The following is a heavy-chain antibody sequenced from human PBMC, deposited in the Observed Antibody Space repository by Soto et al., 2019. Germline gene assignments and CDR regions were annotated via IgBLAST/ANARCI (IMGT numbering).Heavy chain of an antibody. V-gene: IGHV5-51*01. Sequence: GESLKISCKGSGYSFTSYWIGWVRQMPGKGLEWMGIIYPGDSDTRYSPSFQGQVTISADKSISTAYLQWSSLKASDTAMYYCAMVDSSGYSPDYYYYGMDVWGQGTTVTVSS. CDR1: GYSFTSYW. CDR3: AMVDSSGYSPDYYYYGMDV. D-gene: IGHD3-22*01. J-gene: IGHJ6*02. CDR2: IYPGDSDT.